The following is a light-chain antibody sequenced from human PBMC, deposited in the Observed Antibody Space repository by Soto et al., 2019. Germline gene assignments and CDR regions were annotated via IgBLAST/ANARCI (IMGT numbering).Light chain of an antibody. CDR1: QSISSW. CDR2: DVS. J-gene: IGKJ4*01. V-gene: IGKV1-5*01. Sequence: IQMTQSPSTLSASVGDRVTITCRASQSISSWLAWYQQKPGKAPQLLIYDVSNLESGVPSRFSGSGSGTEFTLTISSLQPDDFATYYCQQYTTYSTFGGGTKVDIK. CDR3: QQYTTYST.